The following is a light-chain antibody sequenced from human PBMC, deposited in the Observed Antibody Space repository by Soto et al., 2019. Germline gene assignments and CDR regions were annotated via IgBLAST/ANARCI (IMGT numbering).Light chain of an antibody. V-gene: IGKV3-15*01. CDR1: QSVRSN. Sequence: EVVMTQSPATLSVSPGERVTLSCRASQSVRSNLAWYQQKPGQSPRLLIYGASTRATGIPARFSGSGSGTEFTLTISSLQSEDVAVYYCQQYTNWPFTFGGGTKVDIK. CDR3: QQYTNWPFT. CDR2: GAS. J-gene: IGKJ4*01.